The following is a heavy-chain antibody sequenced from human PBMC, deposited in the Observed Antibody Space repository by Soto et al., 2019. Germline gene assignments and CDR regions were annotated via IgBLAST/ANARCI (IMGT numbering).Heavy chain of an antibody. Sequence: QLPLQESGPGLVKPSETLSLTCTVSGGSISSRSYYWGWIRQPPGKGLEWIGTIYYNGNTYYNPSLKSRVTISADTSKNHFSLKLNSVTAADTAVYYCARQSDYGPKRYFDYWGRGTLVTVSS. CDR1: GGSISSRSYY. V-gene: IGHV4-39*01. CDR3: ARQSDYGPKRYFDY. D-gene: IGHD4-17*01. J-gene: IGHJ4*02. CDR2: IYYNGNT.